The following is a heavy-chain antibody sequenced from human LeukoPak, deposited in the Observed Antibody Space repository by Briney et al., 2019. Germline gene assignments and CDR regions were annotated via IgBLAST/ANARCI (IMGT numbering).Heavy chain of an antibody. Sequence: GGSLRLSCAASGFTFSSYAMHWVRQAPGKGLEWVAVISYDGSNKYYADSVKGRFTISRDDSKNTLYLQMNSLRAEDTAVYYCARESGTGTSDPHDAFDIWGQGTMVTVSS. CDR3: ARESGTGTSDPHDAFDI. J-gene: IGHJ3*02. D-gene: IGHD1-1*01. CDR1: GFTFSSYA. CDR2: ISYDGSNK. V-gene: IGHV3-30-3*01.